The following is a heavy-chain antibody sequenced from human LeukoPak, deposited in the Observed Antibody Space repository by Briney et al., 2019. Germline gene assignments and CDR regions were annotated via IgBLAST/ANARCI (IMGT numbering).Heavy chain of an antibody. Sequence: GGSLRLSCVASGFIFRNYAMHWVRQAPGKGLEWVAVGSHDGRNKIYGDSVEGRFTISRDNSKNTVYLQMDNLRPEDTAVYYCAKDRDSSTWSFFDFWGQGTLVTVSP. V-gene: IGHV3-30*18. CDR3: AKDRDSSTWSFFDF. J-gene: IGHJ4*02. D-gene: IGHD6-13*01. CDR1: GFIFRNYA. CDR2: GSHDGRNK.